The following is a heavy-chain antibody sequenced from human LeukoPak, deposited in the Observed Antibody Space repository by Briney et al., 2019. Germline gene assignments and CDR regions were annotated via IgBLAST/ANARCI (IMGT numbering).Heavy chain of an antibody. CDR1: GGPISSYY. CDR3: ATHSSEYYFDY. J-gene: IGHJ4*02. Sequence: SETLSLTCTVSGGPISSYYWSWIRQPPGKGLEWIGYIYYSGSTNYNPSLKSRVTISVDTSKNQFSLKLSSVTAADTAVYYCATHSSEYYFDYWGQGTLVTVSS. D-gene: IGHD6-25*01. CDR2: IYYSGST. V-gene: IGHV4-59*08.